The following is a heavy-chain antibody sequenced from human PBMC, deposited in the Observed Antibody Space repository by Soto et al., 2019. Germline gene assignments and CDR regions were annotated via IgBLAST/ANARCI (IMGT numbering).Heavy chain of an antibody. Sequence: GEYLQNSCKGSGYSLASYWIGGVRQMPGKGLEWMAIIFPADSEARYSPSFQGQVTISADKSISTAYLQWSSLKASDTAMYYCAIRQYPGGFYYVIYGRGQRSTVTRSS. D-gene: IGHD2-2*01. J-gene: IGHJ6*01. CDR1: GYSLASYW. V-gene: IGHV5-51*01. CDR2: IFPADSEA. CDR3: AIRQYPGGFYYVIYG.